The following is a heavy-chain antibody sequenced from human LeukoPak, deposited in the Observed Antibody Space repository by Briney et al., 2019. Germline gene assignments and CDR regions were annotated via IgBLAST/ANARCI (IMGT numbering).Heavy chain of an antibody. Sequence: SGPTLVNPTQTLTLTCTFSGFSLSTYAMGVGWVRQPPGKALEWLALIYWDDDKRYSPALKSRLTVTKDTSKNQVVLTMTNMDPVDTATYYCAHRFFEKQWLETYCFDYWGQGTLVTVSS. CDR2: IYWDDDK. D-gene: IGHD5-12*01. V-gene: IGHV2-5*02. CDR3: AHRFFEKQWLETYCFDY. J-gene: IGHJ4*02. CDR1: GFSLSTYAMG.